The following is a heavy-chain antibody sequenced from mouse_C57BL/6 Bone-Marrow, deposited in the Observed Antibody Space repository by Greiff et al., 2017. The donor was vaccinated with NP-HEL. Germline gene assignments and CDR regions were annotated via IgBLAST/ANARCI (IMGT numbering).Heavy chain of an antibody. Sequence: SLEWVATISSGGSYTYYPDSVKGRFTISRDNAKNTLYLQMSSLKSEDTAMYYCARRGWFDYWGQGTTLTVSS. J-gene: IGHJ2*01. V-gene: IGHV5-6*02. D-gene: IGHD3-3*01. CDR2: ISSGGSYT. CDR3: ARRGWFDY.